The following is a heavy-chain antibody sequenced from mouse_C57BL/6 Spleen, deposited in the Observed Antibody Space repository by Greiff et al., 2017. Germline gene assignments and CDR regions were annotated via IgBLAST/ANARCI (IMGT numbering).Heavy chain of an antibody. CDR3: TRVSKGDYFDY. V-gene: IGHV5-9-1*02. CDR2: ISSGGDYI. CDR1: GFTFSSYA. J-gene: IGHJ2*01. D-gene: IGHD1-3*01. Sequence: EVMLVESGEGLVKPGGSLKLSCAASGFTFSSYAMSWVRQTPEKRLEWVAYISSGGDYIYYADTVKGRFTISRDNARNTLYLQMSSLKSEDTAMYYCTRVSKGDYFDYWGQGTTLTVSA.